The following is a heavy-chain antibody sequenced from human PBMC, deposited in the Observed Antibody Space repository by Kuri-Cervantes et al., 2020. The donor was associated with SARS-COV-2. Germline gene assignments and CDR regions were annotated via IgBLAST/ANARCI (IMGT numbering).Heavy chain of an antibody. D-gene: IGHD6-13*01. CDR2: INPSGGST. Sequence: ASVKVSCKASGYTFTSYYMHWVRQAPGQGLEWMGIINPSGGSTSYAQKFQGRVTMTEDTSTDTAYMELRSLRSDDTAVYYCAVSSWYFSPDVWGQGTTVTVSS. V-gene: IGHV1-46*01. CDR1: GYTFTSYY. CDR3: AVSSWYFSPDV. J-gene: IGHJ6*02.